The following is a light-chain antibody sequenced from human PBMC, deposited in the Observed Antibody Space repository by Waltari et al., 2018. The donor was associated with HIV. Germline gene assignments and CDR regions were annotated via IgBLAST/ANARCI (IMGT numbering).Light chain of an antibody. Sequence: QSALTQPPPVSGAPGQRVTISCTGSSPNFGEVYHVPWYQQLPGTAPKLLIYGNSNRPSGVPDRFSGSKSGTSASLAITGLQAEDEADYYCQSYDSRLHVVFGGGTKLTVL. CDR1: SPNFGEVYH. J-gene: IGLJ2*01. V-gene: IGLV1-40*01. CDR2: GNS. CDR3: QSYDSRLHVV.